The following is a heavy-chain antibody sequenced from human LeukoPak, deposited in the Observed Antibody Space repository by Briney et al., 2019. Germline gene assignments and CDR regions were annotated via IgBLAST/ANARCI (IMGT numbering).Heavy chain of an antibody. CDR1: RFTFGTYW. D-gene: IGHD3-22*01. Sequence: GGSLRLSCAGSRFTFGTYWMSWVRQAPGKGLDWVANIKQDGTDKYYVDSVKGRFTISRDNAKNLLYLQMNSLRAEDTAVYYCAREKLDTRGYVDYWGQGTLVTVSS. V-gene: IGHV3-7*01. J-gene: IGHJ4*02. CDR3: AREKLDTRGYVDY. CDR2: IKQDGTDK.